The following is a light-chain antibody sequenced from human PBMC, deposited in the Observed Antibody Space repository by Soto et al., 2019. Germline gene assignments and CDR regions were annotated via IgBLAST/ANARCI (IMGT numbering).Light chain of an antibody. CDR1: QSVSSSY. V-gene: IGKV3-20*01. Sequence: EIVLTQSPGTLSLSPGERATLSCRASQSVSSSYLAWYQQKPGQAPRLLIYGASSRATGIPDRFSGSGSGTDFTLTISRLEPEDFAVYYCQQYGSLFAQGTKVAIK. CDR3: QQYGSL. J-gene: IGKJ1*01. CDR2: GAS.